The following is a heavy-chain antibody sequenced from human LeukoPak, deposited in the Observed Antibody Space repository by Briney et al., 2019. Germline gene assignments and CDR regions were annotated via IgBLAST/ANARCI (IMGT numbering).Heavy chain of an antibody. CDR2: IYTSGST. V-gene: IGHV4-4*07. J-gene: IGHJ5*02. Sequence: SETLSLTCTVSGGSISSYYWSWIRQPAGKGLEWIGRIYTSGSTNYNPSLKSRVTMSVDTSKNQFSLKLSSVTAADTAVYYCARGLRFLEWLYFAWFDPWGQGTLVTVSS. CDR3: ARGLRFLEWLYFAWFDP. CDR1: GGSISSYY. D-gene: IGHD3-3*01.